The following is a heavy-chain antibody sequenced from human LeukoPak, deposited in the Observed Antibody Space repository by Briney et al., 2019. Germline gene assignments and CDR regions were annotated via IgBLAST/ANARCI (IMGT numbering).Heavy chain of an antibody. V-gene: IGHV4-59*01. CDR2: IYYSGST. Sequence: GSLRLSCEGSGFTFSNYWMGWIRQPPGKGLEWIGYIYYSGSTNYNPSLKSRVTISVDTSKNQFSLKLSSVTAADTAVYYCARGYYYDSSGAFDYWGQGTLVTVSS. J-gene: IGHJ4*02. CDR1: GFTFSNYW. CDR3: ARGYYYDSSGAFDY. D-gene: IGHD3-22*01.